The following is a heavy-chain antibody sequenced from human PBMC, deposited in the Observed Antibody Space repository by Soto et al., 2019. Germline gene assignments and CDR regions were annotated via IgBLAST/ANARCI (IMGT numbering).Heavy chain of an antibody. V-gene: IGHV4-30-4*01. Sequence: PSETLSLTCTVSGGSISSSDYYWTWIRQPPGKGLEWIGYIDYSGSTYYNSSLKSRVTISVDTSKNQFSLTLTSMTAADTAVYYCDRELNGYGYGPGEVYWGQGTLVTVSS. CDR2: IDYSGST. D-gene: IGHD5-18*01. CDR1: GGSISSSDYY. J-gene: IGHJ4*02. CDR3: DRELNGYGYGPGEVY.